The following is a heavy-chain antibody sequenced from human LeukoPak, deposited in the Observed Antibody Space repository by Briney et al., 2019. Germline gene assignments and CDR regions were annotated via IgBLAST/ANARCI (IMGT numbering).Heavy chain of an antibody. J-gene: IGHJ4*02. Sequence: SETLSLTCAVYGGSFSGYYWSWIRQPPGKGLEWIGETNHSGSTNYNPSLKSRVTISVDTSKNQFSLKLSSVTAADTAVYYCARISRPGVTMVRGVKTHFDYWGQGTLVTVSS. CDR2: TNHSGST. D-gene: IGHD3-10*01. CDR3: ARISRPGVTMVRGVKTHFDY. V-gene: IGHV4-34*01. CDR1: GGSFSGYY.